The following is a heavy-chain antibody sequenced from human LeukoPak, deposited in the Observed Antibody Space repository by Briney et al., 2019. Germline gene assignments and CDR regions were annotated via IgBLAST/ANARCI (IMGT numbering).Heavy chain of an antibody. J-gene: IGHJ4*02. CDR3: AKDLDYTTYGYYFDY. Sequence: LAAGCRTLSCAAAGFTFDAYGMTWVRQAPRNGLEWVSGIGAGGTFTYYAGFVKGWFTIFRDNSRNTLYLQMNSLRADDPAVYYCAKDLDYTTYGYYFDYWGQGTLVTVSS. D-gene: IGHD4-11*01. V-gene: IGHV3-23*01. CDR2: IGAGGTFT. CDR1: GFTFDAYG.